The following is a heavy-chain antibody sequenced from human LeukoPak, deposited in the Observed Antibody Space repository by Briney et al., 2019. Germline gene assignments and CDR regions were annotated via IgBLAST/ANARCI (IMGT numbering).Heavy chain of an antibody. CDR2: ISGSSSST. V-gene: IGHV3-48*01. CDR3: ARDPHYYDSSGYAFDY. Sequence: GGSLRLSCAASGFTFSIYSMNWVRQAPGKGLEWVSFISGSSSSTFYADSVKGRFTVSRDNAKNTLYLQMNSLRAEDTAVYYCARDPHYYDSSGYAFDYWGQGTLVTVSS. D-gene: IGHD3-22*01. CDR1: GFTFSIYS. J-gene: IGHJ4*02.